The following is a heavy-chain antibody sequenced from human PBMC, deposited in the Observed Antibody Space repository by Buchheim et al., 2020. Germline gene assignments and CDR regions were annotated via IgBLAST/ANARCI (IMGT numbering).Heavy chain of an antibody. CDR2: IYTGGNT. Sequence: EVQLVETGGALIQPGGSLRLSCAASGFTVTKNYMNWVRQAPGKGLEWVSVIYTGGNTYYADSVKGRFAISTDSSKNTLYLQMNSLRAEDTAVYYCAKGSAYGGREGYFDYWGQGTL. CDR1: GFTVTKNY. V-gene: IGHV3-53*02. D-gene: IGHD4-23*01. CDR3: AKGSAYGGREGYFDY. J-gene: IGHJ4*02.